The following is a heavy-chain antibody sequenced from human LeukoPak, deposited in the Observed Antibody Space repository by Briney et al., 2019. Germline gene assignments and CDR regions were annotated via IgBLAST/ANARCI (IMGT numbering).Heavy chain of an antibody. CDR1: GFTFSNYW. D-gene: IGHD6-19*01. CDR3: ARFGSVAGSPVAFDI. V-gene: IGHV3-7*01. Sequence: GGSLRLSCAASGFTFSNYWMSWVRQAPGKGLEWVANIEQDGSEKYYVDSVKGRFTISRDNAKNSLYLQMNSPRAEDTAVYHCARFGSVAGSPVAFDIWGQGTMVTVSS. J-gene: IGHJ3*02. CDR2: IEQDGSEK.